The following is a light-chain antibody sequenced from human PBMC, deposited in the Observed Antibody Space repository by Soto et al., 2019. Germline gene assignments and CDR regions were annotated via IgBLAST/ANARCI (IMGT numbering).Light chain of an antibody. Sequence: EIVLTQSPGTLSLSPGGESTLSCMASQAVTSKFLAWYQQKPGQAPRLLIYDASNRATGIPARFSGSGSGTDFTLTISSLETEDFAVYYGQQYNDRPPITFGQGTRLEI. V-gene: IGKV3-11*01. J-gene: IGKJ5*01. CDR3: QQYNDRPPIT. CDR1: QAVTSKF. CDR2: DAS.